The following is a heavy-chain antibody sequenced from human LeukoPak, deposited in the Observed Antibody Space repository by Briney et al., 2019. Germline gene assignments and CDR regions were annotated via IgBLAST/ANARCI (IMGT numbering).Heavy chain of an antibody. CDR2: ISWNSGSM. CDR3: AKDITGTAMGIDY. J-gene: IGHJ4*02. D-gene: IGHD5-18*01. Sequence: GGSLRLSCAASGFTFDDYAMHWVRQAPGKGLEWVSGISWNSGSMGYADSVKGRFTISRDNAKNSLYLQMNSLRAEDTALYYCAKDITGTAMGIDYWGQGTLVTVSS. V-gene: IGHV3-9*01. CDR1: GFTFDDYA.